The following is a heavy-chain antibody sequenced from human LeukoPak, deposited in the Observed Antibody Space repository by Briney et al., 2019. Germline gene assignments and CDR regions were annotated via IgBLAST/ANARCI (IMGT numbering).Heavy chain of an antibody. CDR1: GYTFTTYS. D-gene: IGHD1-26*01. J-gene: IGHJ4*02. CDR3: ARGRKSGGATLDY. V-gene: IGHV1-46*01. CDR2: INPRGGST. Sequence: GASVKVSCKASGYTFTTYSVHWVRQAPGQGLEWMGIINPRGGSTTYAQKFQGRVTMTRDTSISTAYMELSRLRSDDTAVYYCARGRKSGGATLDYWGQGTLVTVSS.